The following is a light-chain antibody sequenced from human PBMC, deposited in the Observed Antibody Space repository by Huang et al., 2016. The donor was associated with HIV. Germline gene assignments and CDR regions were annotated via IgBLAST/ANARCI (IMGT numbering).Light chain of an antibody. CDR1: QSVGSH. Sequence: EIVLTQSPATLSLSPGQRATLSCRASQSVGSHLVWYQQKPGQAPRLLIYDTSNRATGVPARFRGSGSETDFTLTINRLEPEDFAVYYCQQRSNWPPITFGQGTRLEIK. CDR3: QQRSNWPPIT. V-gene: IGKV3-11*01. J-gene: IGKJ5*01. CDR2: DTS.